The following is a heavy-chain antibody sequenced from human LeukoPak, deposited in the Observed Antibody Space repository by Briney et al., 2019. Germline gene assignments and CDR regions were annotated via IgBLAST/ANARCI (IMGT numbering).Heavy chain of an antibody. V-gene: IGHV1-18*01. J-gene: IGHJ6*03. Sequence: ASVKVSCKASGYTSTSYGISSVRQAPGQGLEWMGWISAYNGDTNYAQKLQGRVTMTTDTSTSTAYMELRSLRSGDTAVYYFARDSNYYYYMDVCGKGTTVTVSS. CDR2: ISAYNGDT. CDR1: GYTSTSYG. CDR3: ARDSNYYYYMDV.